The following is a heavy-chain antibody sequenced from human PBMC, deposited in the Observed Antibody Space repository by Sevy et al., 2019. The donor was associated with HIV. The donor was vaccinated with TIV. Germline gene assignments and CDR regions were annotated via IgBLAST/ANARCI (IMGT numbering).Heavy chain of an antibody. D-gene: IGHD3-3*01. Sequence: ASVKVSCKASVGTFSSYAISWVRQAPGQGREWMGGIIPIFGTANYAQKFHGRVTITADESTSTAYMELSSLRSEDTAAYYCARDSRITTFGVVILPLDYWGQGTLVTVSS. CDR3: ARDSRITTFGVVILPLDY. J-gene: IGHJ4*02. V-gene: IGHV1-69*13. CDR2: IIPIFGTA. CDR1: VGTFSSYA.